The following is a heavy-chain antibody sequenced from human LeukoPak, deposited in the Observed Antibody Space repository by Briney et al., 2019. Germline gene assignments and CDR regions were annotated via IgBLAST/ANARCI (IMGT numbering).Heavy chain of an antibody. CDR1: DDSITMYY. Sequence: SETLSLTCSVSDDSITMYYWTWIRQPPGKGLEWIGYVYYSGSTEYNPSLRSRVTISLEMSKHQFSLNVTSVTAADTAVYYCATNTGTVFDYWGQGALVTVSS. D-gene: IGHD7-27*01. V-gene: IGHV4-59*01. CDR2: VYYSGST. J-gene: IGHJ4*02. CDR3: ATNTGTVFDY.